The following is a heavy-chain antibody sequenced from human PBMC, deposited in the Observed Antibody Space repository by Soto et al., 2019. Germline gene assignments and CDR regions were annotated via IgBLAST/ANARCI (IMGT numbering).Heavy chain of an antibody. Sequence: ASVKVSCKASGYTFTSYAMHWVRQAPGQRLEWMGWINAGNGNTKYSQKFQGGVTITRDTSASTAYMELRSLRAADTAVYYCARGVAPYYFDYWGKGTLVTVSS. V-gene: IGHV1-3*01. CDR3: ARGVAPYYFDY. CDR1: GYTFTSYA. J-gene: IGHJ4*02. CDR2: INAGNGNT. D-gene: IGHD2-15*01.